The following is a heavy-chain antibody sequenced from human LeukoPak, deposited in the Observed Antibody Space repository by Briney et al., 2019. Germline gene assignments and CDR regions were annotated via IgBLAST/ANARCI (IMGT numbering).Heavy chain of an antibody. D-gene: IGHD1-26*01. Sequence: GGSLRLSCAASGFTFSSYAMHWVRQAPGKGLEWVAVISYDGSNKYYADSVKGRFTISRDNSKNTLYLQMNSLRAEDTAVYYCARGEWELLLSVDYWGQGTPVTVSS. V-gene: IGHV3-30*04. J-gene: IGHJ4*02. CDR2: ISYDGSNK. CDR3: ARGEWELLLSVDY. CDR1: GFTFSSYA.